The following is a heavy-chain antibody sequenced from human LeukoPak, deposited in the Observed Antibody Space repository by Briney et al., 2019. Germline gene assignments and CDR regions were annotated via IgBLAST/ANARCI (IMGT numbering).Heavy chain of an antibody. D-gene: IGHD5-18*01. Sequence: ASVKVSCKASRYTFTSYDINWVRQATGQGLEWMGWMNPNSGNTGYAQKFQGRVTMTRNTSISTAYMELSSLRSEDTAVYYCARARAAMVTGGDYWGQGTLVTVSS. CDR3: ARARAAMVTGGDY. J-gene: IGHJ4*02. CDR1: RYTFTSYD. CDR2: MNPNSGNT. V-gene: IGHV1-8*01.